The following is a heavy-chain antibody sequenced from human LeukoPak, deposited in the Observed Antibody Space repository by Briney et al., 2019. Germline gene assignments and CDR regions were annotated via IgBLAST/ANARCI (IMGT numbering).Heavy chain of an antibody. CDR1: GYRFTSYW. V-gene: IGHV5-51*01. Sequence: GESLKISCKGSGYRFTSYWIGWVRQMPGKGLEWMGIIYPGDSDTRYSPSFQGQVTISGDKSITTAYLQWSSLKASDTAMYYCARSLAAGFDIWGQGTMAIVSS. J-gene: IGHJ3*02. D-gene: IGHD6-25*01. CDR2: IYPGDSDT. CDR3: ARSLAAGFDI.